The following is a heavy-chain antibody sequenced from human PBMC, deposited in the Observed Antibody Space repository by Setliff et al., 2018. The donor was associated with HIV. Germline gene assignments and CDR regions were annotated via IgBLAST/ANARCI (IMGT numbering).Heavy chain of an antibody. CDR1: GFTFSSYW. Sequence: PGGSLRLSCAASGFTFSSYWMSWIRQAPGKGLEWVSYISSGGTILHYADSVKGRFTISRDNAKNSLYLQMNSLRAEDTALYYCAREGGMVRGALYYYYYYYMDVWGKGTTVTVSS. CDR2: ISSGGTIL. D-gene: IGHD3-10*01. CDR3: AREGGMVRGALYYYYYYYMDV. J-gene: IGHJ6*03. V-gene: IGHV3-11*01.